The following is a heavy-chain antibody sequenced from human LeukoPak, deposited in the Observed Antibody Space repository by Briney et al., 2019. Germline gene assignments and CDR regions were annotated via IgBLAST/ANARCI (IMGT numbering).Heavy chain of an antibody. CDR2: IYYSGST. D-gene: IGHD1-7*01. CDR3: ARLYGNYQNYFDY. Sequence: SETLSLTCTVSGGSISSYYWSWIRQHPGKGLEWIGYIYYSGSTNYNPSLKSRVTISVDTSKNQFSLKLSSVTAADTAVYYCARLYGNYQNYFDYWGQGTLVTVSS. CDR1: GGSISSYY. V-gene: IGHV4-59*01. J-gene: IGHJ4*02.